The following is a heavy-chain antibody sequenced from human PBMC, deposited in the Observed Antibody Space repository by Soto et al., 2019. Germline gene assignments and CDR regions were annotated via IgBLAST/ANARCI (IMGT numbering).Heavy chain of an antibody. CDR3: AREFAEELGPLDY. V-gene: IGHV3-30-3*01. J-gene: IGHJ4*02. CDR1: GFTFSSYA. D-gene: IGHD3-10*01. CDR2: ISDNGGNK. Sequence: HPGGSLRLSCAASGFTFSSYAMSWVRQGPGKGLEWVSVISDNGGNKYYADSVKGRFTISRDNSKNTLYLQMNSLRAEDTAVYYCAREFAEELGPLDYWGQGTLVTVSS.